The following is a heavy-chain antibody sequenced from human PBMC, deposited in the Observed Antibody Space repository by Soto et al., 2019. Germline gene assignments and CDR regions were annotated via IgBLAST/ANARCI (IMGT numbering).Heavy chain of an antibody. D-gene: IGHD3-16*01. V-gene: IGHV4-4*02. CDR3: ARDKTEVTTFVYYYSGLDV. Sequence: PSETLSLTCAVSGGSISSSYWWSWVRQPPGKGLEWIGEIYHSGSTNYNPSLKSRVTISVDKSKNQFSLKLSSVTAADTAVYYCARDKTEVTTFVYYYSGLDVWGQGTTVTVSS. CDR1: GGSISSSYW. J-gene: IGHJ6*02. CDR2: IYHSGST.